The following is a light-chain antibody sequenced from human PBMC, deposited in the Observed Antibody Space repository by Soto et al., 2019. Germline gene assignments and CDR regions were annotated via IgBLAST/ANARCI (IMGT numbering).Light chain of an antibody. Sequence: EIVLTQSPATLSLSPGERATLSCRASQSVSSYLAWYQQKPGQAPRLLIYDASNRATGIPARFSGSGSGTDFPLTLRSLEPEDFAVYYCQQRSNWLLTFGGGTKVEIK. CDR1: QSVSSY. J-gene: IGKJ4*01. CDR2: DAS. CDR3: QQRSNWLLT. V-gene: IGKV3-11*01.